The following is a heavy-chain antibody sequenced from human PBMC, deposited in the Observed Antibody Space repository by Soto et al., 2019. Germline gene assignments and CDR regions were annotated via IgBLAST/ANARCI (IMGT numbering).Heavy chain of an antibody. CDR2: IYYSGST. V-gene: IGHV4-30-4*01. CDR1: GGSISSGDYY. J-gene: IGHJ4*02. D-gene: IGHD6-13*01. Sequence: QVQLQESGPGLVKPSQTLSLTCTVSGGSISSGDYYWSWIRQPPGKGLEWIGYIYYSGSTYYNPSLKSRVTISVDTSKNHFSLKLSSVTAADTAVYYCARASDRIAAAGTLDYWGQGTLVTVSS. CDR3: ARASDRIAAAGTLDY.